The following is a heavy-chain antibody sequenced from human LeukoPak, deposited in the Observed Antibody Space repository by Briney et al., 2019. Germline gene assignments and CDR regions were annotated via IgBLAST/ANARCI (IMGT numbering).Heavy chain of an antibody. J-gene: IGHJ3*02. CDR3: ARLGGSSYGYDDAFDI. D-gene: IGHD5-18*01. V-gene: IGHV3-30*04. Sequence: GGSLRLSCAASGFTFSSYAMHWVRQAPGKGLEWVAVISYDGSNKYYADSVKGRFTISRDNSKNTLYLQMNSLRAEDTAVYYCARLGGSSYGYDDAFDIWGQGTMVTVSS. CDR1: GFTFSSYA. CDR2: ISYDGSNK.